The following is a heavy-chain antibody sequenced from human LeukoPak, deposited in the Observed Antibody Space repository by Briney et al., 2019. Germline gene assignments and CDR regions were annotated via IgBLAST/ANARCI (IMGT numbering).Heavy chain of an antibody. CDR1: GYTFTGYY. J-gene: IGHJ4*02. CDR2: INPNSGGT. Sequence: EASVKVSCKASGYTFTGYYMHWVRQAPGQGLEWMGRINPNSGGTNYAQKFQGRVTMTRDTSISTAHMELSRLRSDDTAVYYCARDGSGWYAWVDYWGQGTLVTVSS. V-gene: IGHV1-2*06. CDR3: ARDGSGWYAWVDY. D-gene: IGHD6-19*01.